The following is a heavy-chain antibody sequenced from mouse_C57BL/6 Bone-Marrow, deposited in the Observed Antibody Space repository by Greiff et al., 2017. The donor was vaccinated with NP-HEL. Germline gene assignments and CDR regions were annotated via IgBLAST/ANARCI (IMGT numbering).Heavy chain of an antibody. Sequence: VQLQQSGPELVKPGASVKISCKASGYTFTDYYMNWVKQSHGKSLEWIGDINPNNGGTSYNQKFKGKATLTVDKSSSTAYMELRSLTSEDSAVYYCARHGGFAYWGQGTLVTVSA. CDR1: GYTFTDYY. V-gene: IGHV1-26*01. CDR3: ARHGGFAY. CDR2: INPNNGGT. J-gene: IGHJ3*01.